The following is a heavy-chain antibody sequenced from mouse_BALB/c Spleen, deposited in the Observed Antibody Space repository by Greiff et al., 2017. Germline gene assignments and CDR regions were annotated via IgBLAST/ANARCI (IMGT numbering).Heavy chain of an antibody. V-gene: IGHV2-9*02. CDR2: IWAGGST. CDR1: GFSLTSYG. D-gene: IGHD2-14*01. CDR3: ARDGYYRYRMDY. J-gene: IGHJ4*01. Sequence: QVQLKESGPGLVAPSQSLSITCTVSGFSLTSYGVHWVRQPPGKGLEWLGVIWAGGSTNYNSALMSRLSISKDNSKSQVFLKMNSLQTDDTAMYYCARDGYYRYRMDYWGQGTSVTVSS.